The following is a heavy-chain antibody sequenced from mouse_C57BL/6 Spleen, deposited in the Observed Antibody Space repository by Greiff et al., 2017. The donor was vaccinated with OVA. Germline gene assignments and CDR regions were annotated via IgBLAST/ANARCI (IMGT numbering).Heavy chain of an antibody. CDR3: ARGDYSNWFAY. D-gene: IGHD2-5*01. CDR2: ISYDGSN. CDR1: GYSITSGYY. J-gene: IGHJ3*01. V-gene: IGHV3-6*01. Sequence: EVKLMESGPGLVKPSQSLSLTCSVTGYSITSGYYWNWIRQFPGNKLEWMGYISYDGSNNYNPSLKNRISITRDTSKNQFFLKLNSVTTEDTATYYCARGDYSNWFAYWGQGTLVTVSA.